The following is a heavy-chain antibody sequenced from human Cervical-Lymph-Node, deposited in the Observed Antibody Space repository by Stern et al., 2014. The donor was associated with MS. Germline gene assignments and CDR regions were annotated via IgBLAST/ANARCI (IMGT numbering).Heavy chain of an antibody. D-gene: IGHD3-16*01. J-gene: IGHJ4*02. V-gene: IGHV4-31*03. Sequence: QVQLVESGPGLVKPSQTLSLTCSVSGGSISSGGYYWSWIRQHPGKGLEWIGYIYYSGSTYYNPSLKSRVTISVDTSKNQFSLKLSSVTAADTAVYYCARAHEDNIWGSDFDYWGQGTLVTVSS. CDR3: ARAHEDNIWGSDFDY. CDR1: GGSISSGGYY. CDR2: IYYSGST.